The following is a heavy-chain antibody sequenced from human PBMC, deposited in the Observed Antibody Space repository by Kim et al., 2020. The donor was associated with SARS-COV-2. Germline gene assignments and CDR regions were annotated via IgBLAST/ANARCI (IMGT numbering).Heavy chain of an antibody. D-gene: IGHD1-26*01. CDR1: GFTFSSYA. CDR2: IAYDGSNK. CDR3: ARALGARDPFDC. V-gene: IGHV3-30*04. Sequence: GGSLRLSCAASGFTFSSYAMHWVRQAPGKGLEWVAVIAYDGSNKYYADSVKGRFTISRDNSKNTFYLQMNSLRAEDTAVYYCARALGARDPFDCWGQGTLVTVSS. J-gene: IGHJ4*02.